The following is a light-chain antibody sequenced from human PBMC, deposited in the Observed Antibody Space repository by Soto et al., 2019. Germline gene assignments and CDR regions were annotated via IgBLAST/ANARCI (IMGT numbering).Light chain of an antibody. J-gene: IGKJ5*01. CDR1: QTVFRNX. V-gene: IGKV3D-20*02. CDR3: QQRSNWTRT. Sequence: EIVSTQPPANLSLSPAEMASLYFRATQTVFRNXLGWSQQKPGQAPRRLMFGSSIMASGIPDRLSGSGSGTAFTLTTSGLEPEDFVVYYYQQRSNWTRTFGQGTRLEIK. CDR2: GSS.